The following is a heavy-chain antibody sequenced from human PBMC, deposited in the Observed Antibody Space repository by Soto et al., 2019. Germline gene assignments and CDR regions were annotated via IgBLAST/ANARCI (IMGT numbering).Heavy chain of an antibody. Sequence: QVQLQESGPGLVKPSETLSLTCIVSGDSVSSVTYYWSWIRQPPGKGLEWIGYIHYSGSTYYNPSLKGRVSMSLDTSKNQFSLKLISVTAADTAFYYCARADDYKSSWFDPWGQGTLVTVSS. D-gene: IGHD4-4*01. CDR3: ARADDYKSSWFDP. CDR2: IHYSGST. V-gene: IGHV4-61*01. J-gene: IGHJ5*02. CDR1: GDSVSSVTYY.